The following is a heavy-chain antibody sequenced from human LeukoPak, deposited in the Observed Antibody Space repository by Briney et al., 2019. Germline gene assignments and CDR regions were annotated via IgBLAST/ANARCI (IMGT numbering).Heavy chain of an antibody. CDR1: GGSISSGGYY. CDR2: IYYSGST. D-gene: IGHD1-14*01. V-gene: IGHV4-61*08. Sequence: PSETLSLTCTVSGGSISSGGYYWSWIRQPPGTGLEWIGYIYYSGSTNYNPSLKSRVTISVDTSKNQFSLKLNSVTAVDTAVYYCARGNIEVTGIFDYWGQGTLVTVSS. CDR3: ARGNIEVTGIFDY. J-gene: IGHJ4*02.